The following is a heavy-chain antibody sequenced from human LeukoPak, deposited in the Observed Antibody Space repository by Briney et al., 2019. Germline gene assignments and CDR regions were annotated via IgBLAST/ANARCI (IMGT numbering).Heavy chain of an antibody. CDR2: IKTKADNYAT. D-gene: IGHD6-25*01. J-gene: IGHJ6*04. CDR1: GLTFSVSA. CDR3: THPAYYYNVDV. V-gene: IGHV3-73*01. Sequence: QPGGSLKLSCSASGLTFSVSAIHRVRQASGKGLEWVGRIKTKADNYATAYAASVKGRFTISRDDSTNTAYLQMNSLKTEDTAVYYCTHPAYYYNVDVWGKGTTVTVSS.